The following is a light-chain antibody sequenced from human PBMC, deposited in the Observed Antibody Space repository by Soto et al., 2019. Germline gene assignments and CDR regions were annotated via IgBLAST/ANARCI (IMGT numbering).Light chain of an antibody. J-gene: IGKJ4*01. CDR3: QQLNSYPLT. CDR1: QGIASY. V-gene: IGKV1-9*01. CDR2: AAS. Sequence: QLTQSPSSLSASVGDRVTITCRASQGIASYLAWYQQEPGQAPNLLIYAASTLQSGVPSRFSGSGSGTDFTLTISSLQPEDFATYYCQQLNSYPLTFGGGTKVEI.